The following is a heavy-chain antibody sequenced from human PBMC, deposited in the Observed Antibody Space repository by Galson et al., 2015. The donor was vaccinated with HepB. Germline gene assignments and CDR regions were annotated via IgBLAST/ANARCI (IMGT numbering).Heavy chain of an antibody. CDR3: ARDDAAAGRVGYGMDV. CDR1: GGSISSGGHS. CDR2: VHYGGSP. Sequence: TLSLTCAVSGGSISSGGHSWSWIRQPPGKGLEWIGYVHYGGSPYYNPSLKSRVTISVDTSRNQVSLKLSSVTAADTAVYYCARDDAAAGRVGYGMDVWGQGTTVTVSS. D-gene: IGHD6-13*01. V-gene: IGHV4-30-4*07. J-gene: IGHJ6*02.